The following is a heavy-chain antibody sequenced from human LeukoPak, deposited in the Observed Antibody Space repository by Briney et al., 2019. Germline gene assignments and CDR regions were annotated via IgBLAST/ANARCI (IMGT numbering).Heavy chain of an antibody. D-gene: IGHD3-10*01. CDR2: TYHSGST. CDR3: ARRKYYYGSGSYPWDY. CDR1: GYSISSGYY. Sequence: NPSETLSLTCAVSGYSISSGYYWGWIRQPPGKGLEWIGSTYHSGSTYYNPSLKSRVTISVDTSKNQFSLKLSSVTAADTAVYYCARRKYYYGSGSYPWDYWGQGTLVTVSS. V-gene: IGHV4-38-2*01. J-gene: IGHJ4*02.